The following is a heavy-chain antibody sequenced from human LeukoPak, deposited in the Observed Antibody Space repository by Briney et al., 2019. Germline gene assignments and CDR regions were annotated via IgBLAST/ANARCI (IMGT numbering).Heavy chain of an antibody. V-gene: IGHV3-13*01. Sequence: GGSLRLSCAASGFSVSNSDMHWVRQVIGNGLEWVSVIGSSGDIYYSGSVKGRFTISRDSAKNSFDLQMNNLRAGDTAMYYCARGGPGEALHVWGQGTMVTASS. CDR1: GFSVSNSD. J-gene: IGHJ3*01. CDR2: IGSSGDI. D-gene: IGHD3-10*01. CDR3: ARGGPGEALHV.